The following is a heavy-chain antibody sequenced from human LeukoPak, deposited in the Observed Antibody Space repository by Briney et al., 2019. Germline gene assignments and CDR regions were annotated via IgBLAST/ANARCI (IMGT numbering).Heavy chain of an antibody. V-gene: IGHV1-69*13. Sequence: ASVKVSCKASGGTFSSYAISWVLQAPGQGLEWMGRIIPIFGTANYAQKFQGRVTITADESTSTAYMELSSLRSEDTAVYYCARGSIAAAGTWFDPWGQGTLVTVSS. CDR1: GGTFSSYA. J-gene: IGHJ5*02. CDR3: ARGSIAAAGTWFDP. CDR2: IIPIFGTA. D-gene: IGHD6-13*01.